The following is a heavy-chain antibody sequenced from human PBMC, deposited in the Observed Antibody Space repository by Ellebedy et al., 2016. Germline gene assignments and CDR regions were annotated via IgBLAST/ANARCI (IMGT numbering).Heavy chain of an antibody. J-gene: IGHJ3*02. CDR3: ASGKWELLGAFDI. V-gene: IGHV1-18*01. Sequence: ASVKVSXXASGYTFTSYGISWVRQPPGQGLEWMGWISAYNGNTNYAQKLQGRVTMTTDTSTSTAYMELRSLRSDDTAVYYCASGKWELLGAFDIWGQGTMVTVSS. CDR1: GYTFTSYG. D-gene: IGHD1-26*01. CDR2: ISAYNGNT.